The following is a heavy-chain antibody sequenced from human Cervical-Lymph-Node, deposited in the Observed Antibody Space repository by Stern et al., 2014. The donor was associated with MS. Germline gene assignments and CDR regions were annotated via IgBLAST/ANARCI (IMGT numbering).Heavy chain of an antibody. D-gene: IGHD2/OR15-2a*01. CDR3: ARDATETLRGALYYYYYRLDV. V-gene: IGHV1-2*06. Sequence: VQLLQSGTEVKKPGASVKVSCKASGYTFTGYYMPWVRQAPGQGLEWMGRINPYGRDTDYAQEVQDRVIMTRDTSIRTAYMELTSLNPDDTAVYYCARDATETLRGALYYYYYRLDVWGQGTTVTVSS. CDR1: GYTFTGYY. J-gene: IGHJ6*02. CDR2: INPYGRDT.